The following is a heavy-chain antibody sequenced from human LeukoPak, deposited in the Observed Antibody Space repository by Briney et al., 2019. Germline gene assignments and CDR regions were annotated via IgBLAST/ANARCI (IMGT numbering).Heavy chain of an antibody. V-gene: IGHV3-53*01. CDR2: IYSGGST. CDR3: ARGDSSSWSTFDY. D-gene: IGHD6-13*01. J-gene: IGHJ4*02. CDR1: GFTVSSNY. Sequence: GGSLRLTCAASGFTVSSNYMSWVRQAPGKGLEWVSVIYSGGSTYYADSVKGRFTISRDNSKNTLYLQMNSLRAEDTAVYYCARGDSSSWSTFDYWGQGTLVTVSS.